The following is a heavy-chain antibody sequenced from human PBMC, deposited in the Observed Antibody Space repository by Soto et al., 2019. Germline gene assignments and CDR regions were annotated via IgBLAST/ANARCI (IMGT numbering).Heavy chain of an antibody. D-gene: IGHD4-17*01. Sequence: EVQLVESGGGLVKPGGSLRLSCAASGFTFSSYGMNWVRQAPGKGLEWVSSISSSSSYIYYADSVKGRFTISRDNAKNSLYLQMNSLRAEDTAVYYCARDQNYGDYIGAFDIWGQGTMVTVSS. CDR2: ISSSSSYI. J-gene: IGHJ3*02. CDR3: ARDQNYGDYIGAFDI. V-gene: IGHV3-21*01. CDR1: GFTFSSYG.